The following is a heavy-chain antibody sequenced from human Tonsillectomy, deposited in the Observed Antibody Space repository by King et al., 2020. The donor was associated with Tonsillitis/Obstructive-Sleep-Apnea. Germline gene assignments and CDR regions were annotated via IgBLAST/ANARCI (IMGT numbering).Heavy chain of an antibody. CDR3: AGGYSSSWSSRYYYMDV. CDR2: SSSRGSTI. V-gene: IGHV3-11*01. Sequence: VQLVESGGGLVKPGGSLRLSCATSGFTFSDFYMSWIRQAPGKGLEWVSYSSSRGSTIYYADSVKGRFTISRDNAKNSLYLQMNSLRAEDTAVYYCAGGYSSSWSSRYYYMDVWGKGTTVTVSS. D-gene: IGHD6-13*01. J-gene: IGHJ6*03. CDR1: GFTFSDFY.